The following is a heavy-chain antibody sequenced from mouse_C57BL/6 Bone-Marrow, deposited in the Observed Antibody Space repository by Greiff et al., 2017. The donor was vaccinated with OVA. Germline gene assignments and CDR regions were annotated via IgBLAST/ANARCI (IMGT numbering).Heavy chain of an antibody. CDR1: GYTFTSYG. CDR2: IYPRSGNT. J-gene: IGHJ1*03. Sequence: QVQLQQSGAELARPGASVKLSCKASGYTFTSYGISWVKQRTGQGLEWIGEIYPRSGNTYYNEKFKGKATLTADKSSSTAYMELRSLTSEDSAVYFCARGVLIYYYGSRYFDVWGTGTTVTVSS. D-gene: IGHD1-1*01. V-gene: IGHV1-81*01. CDR3: ARGVLIYYYGSRYFDV.